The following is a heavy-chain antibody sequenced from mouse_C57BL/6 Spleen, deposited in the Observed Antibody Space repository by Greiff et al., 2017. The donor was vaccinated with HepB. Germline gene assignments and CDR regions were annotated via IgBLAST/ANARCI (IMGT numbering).Heavy chain of an antibody. CDR2: IDPEKGDT. J-gene: IGHJ3*01. CDR1: GFNIKDDY. Sequence: VHVKQSGAELVRPGASVKLSCTASGFNIKDDYMHWVKQRPEQGLEWIGWIDPEKGDTEYASKFQGKATITADTSSNTAYLQLSSLTSEDTAVYYCTTGVAYWGQGTLVTVSA. CDR3: TTGVAY. V-gene: IGHV14-4*01.